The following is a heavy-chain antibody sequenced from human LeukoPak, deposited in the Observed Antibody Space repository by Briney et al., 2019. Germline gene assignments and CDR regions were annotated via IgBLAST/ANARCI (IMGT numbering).Heavy chain of an antibody. CDR2: ISYDGSNK. CDR1: GFTFSSYG. CDR3: ARVLEVGWNYFDY. V-gene: IGHV3-30*03. D-gene: IGHD2-15*01. J-gene: IGHJ4*02. Sequence: GGSLRLSCAASGFTFSSYGMHWVRQAPGKGLEWVAVISYDGSNKYYADSVKGRFTISRDNSKNTLYLQMNSLRAEDTAVYYCARVLEVGWNYFDYWGQGTLVTVSS.